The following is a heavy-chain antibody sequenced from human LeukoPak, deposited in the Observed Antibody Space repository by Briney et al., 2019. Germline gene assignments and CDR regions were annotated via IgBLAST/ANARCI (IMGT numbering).Heavy chain of an antibody. CDR2: ISGIVGST. V-gene: IGHV3-23*01. Sequence: GGSLRLSCAASGFTFSSYAMTWVRQAPGKGLEWVSSISGIVGSTFYADSVKGRFTISRDNSKNTLYLQMNSLRAEDTAIYDCAKEREAYCSGGSCYGSDKLFPADYWGQGTLVTVSS. J-gene: IGHJ4*02. CDR3: AKEREAYCSGGSCYGSDKLFPADY. CDR1: GFTFSSYA. D-gene: IGHD2-15*01.